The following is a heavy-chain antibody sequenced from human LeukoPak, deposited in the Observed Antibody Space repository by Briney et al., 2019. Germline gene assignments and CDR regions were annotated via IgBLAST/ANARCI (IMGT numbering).Heavy chain of an antibody. CDR3: AKDLNWLYVNDH. D-gene: IGHD5/OR15-5a*01. Sequence: GGSLRLSCAASGFSFSNYAMTWVRQVPEKGLEWVSSISGSGGDIFYADSVKGRFTISRDNSKNTLFLQMNSLRVKDTAVYYCAKDLNWLYVNDHWGQGTLVTVSS. J-gene: IGHJ4*02. V-gene: IGHV3-23*01. CDR2: ISGSGGDI. CDR1: GFSFSNYA.